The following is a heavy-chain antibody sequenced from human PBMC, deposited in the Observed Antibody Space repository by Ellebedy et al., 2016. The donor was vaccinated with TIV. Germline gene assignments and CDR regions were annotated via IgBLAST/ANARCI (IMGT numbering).Heavy chain of an antibody. CDR2: ISSDGSST. CDR1: GFTFSSYW. D-gene: IGHD3-10*01. CDR3: VRDRYYGSGSYDNWFDT. V-gene: IGHV3-74*01. Sequence: GESLKISCAASGFTFSSYWMHWVRQAPGKGLVWVSRISSDGSSTSYADSVKGRFAIFRDNTKHMLDLQMNSLRAEDTAVYYCVRDRYYGSGSYDNWFDTWGQGTLVTVSS. J-gene: IGHJ5*02.